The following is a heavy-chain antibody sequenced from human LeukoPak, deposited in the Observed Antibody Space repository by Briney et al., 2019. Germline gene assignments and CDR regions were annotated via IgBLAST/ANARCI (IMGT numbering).Heavy chain of an antibody. Sequence: PGGSLRLSCAASGFAFHSHWMHWVRQGPGKGLMRVSRINNDGSASHYADSVKGRFTTSRDNAKSTLYLQMNSLTADDTAVYFCARVVGDTTSYYYPMDVWGRGTTVTVSS. CDR1: GFAFHSHW. J-gene: IGHJ6*02. V-gene: IGHV3-74*01. CDR3: ARVVGDTTSYYYPMDV. D-gene: IGHD3-16*01. CDR2: INNDGSAS.